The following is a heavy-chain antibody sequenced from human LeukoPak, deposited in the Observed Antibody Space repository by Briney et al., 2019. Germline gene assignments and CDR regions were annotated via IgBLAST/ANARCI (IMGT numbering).Heavy chain of an antibody. J-gene: IGHJ4*02. D-gene: IGHD6-19*01. V-gene: IGHV3-74*01. CDR2: INSDGSST. CDR3: ARGSSSGWYYFDY. Sequence: GGSLRLSCAASGFTFSSYWMHWVRQAPGKGLVWVSRINSDGSSTSYADSVKGRFTTSRDNAKNTLYLQMNSLRAEDTAVYYCARGSSSGWYYFDYWGQGTLVTVSS. CDR1: GFTFSSYW.